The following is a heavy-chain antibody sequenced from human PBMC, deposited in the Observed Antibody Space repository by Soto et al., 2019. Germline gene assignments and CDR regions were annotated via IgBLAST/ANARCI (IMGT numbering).Heavy chain of an antibody. V-gene: IGHV4-39*07. CDR1: GGSISNPSYY. D-gene: IGHD3-10*01. Sequence: SETLSLTCTVSGGSISNPSYYWGWVRQPPGKGLEWIGEINHSGSTNYNPSLKSRVTISVDTSKNQFSLKLSSVTAADTAVYYCAARKKNYYYGSGSYYNGIWFDPWGQGTLVTVSS. CDR3: AARKKNYYYGSGSYYNGIWFDP. J-gene: IGHJ5*02. CDR2: INHSGST.